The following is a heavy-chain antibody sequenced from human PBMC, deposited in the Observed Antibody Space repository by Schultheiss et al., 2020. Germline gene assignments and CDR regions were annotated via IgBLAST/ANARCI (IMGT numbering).Heavy chain of an antibody. D-gene: IGHD4-23*01. CDR2: IYYSGST. V-gene: IGHV4-59*01. CDR1: GGSFSGYY. CDR3: ARDWGYGGKRDYYYYYGMDV. Sequence: SQTLSLTCTVYGGSFSGYYWSWIRQPPGKGLEWIGYIYYSGSTNYNPSLKSRVTISVDTSKNQFSLKLSSVTAADTAVYYCARDWGYGGKRDYYYYYGMDVWGQGTTVTVSS. J-gene: IGHJ6*02.